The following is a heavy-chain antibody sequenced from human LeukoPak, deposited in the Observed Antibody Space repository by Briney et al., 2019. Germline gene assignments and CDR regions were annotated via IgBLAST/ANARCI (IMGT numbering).Heavy chain of an antibody. J-gene: IGHJ4*02. V-gene: IGHV3-23*01. CDR1: GFTFSSYN. Sequence: GSLRLSCAASGFTFSSYNMNWVRQAPGKGLEWVSAISGSGYSTYYADSVKGRFTISRDNSKNTLYLQMNSLRAEDTALYFCAQWSRYFDYWGQGTLVTVSS. D-gene: IGHD1-26*01. CDR3: AQWSRYFDY. CDR2: ISGSGYST.